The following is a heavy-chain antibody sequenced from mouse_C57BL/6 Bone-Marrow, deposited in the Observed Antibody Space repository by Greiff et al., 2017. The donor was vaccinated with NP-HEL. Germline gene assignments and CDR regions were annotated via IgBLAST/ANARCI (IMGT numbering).Heavy chain of an antibody. J-gene: IGHJ2*01. CDR1: GYTFTSYW. CDR2: IHPNSGST. V-gene: IGHV1-64*01. D-gene: IGHD4-1*01. CDR3: ARGGGLTGSFDY. Sequence: QVQLQQPGAELAKPGASVKLSCKASGYTFTSYWMHWVKQRPGQGLEWIGMIHPNSGSTNYNEKFKSKATLTVDKSSSTAYMQLSSLTSEDSAVYYCARGGGLTGSFDYWGQGTTLTVSS.